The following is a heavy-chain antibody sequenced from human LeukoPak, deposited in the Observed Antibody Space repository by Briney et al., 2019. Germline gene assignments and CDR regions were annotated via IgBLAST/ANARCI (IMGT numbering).Heavy chain of an antibody. Sequence: ASVKVSCKASGYTFTSYYMHWVRQAPGQGLEWMGIINPSGGSTNYAQKFQGRVTITADESTSTAYMELSSLRSEDTAVYYCASGRITFGGPNYGFDPWGQGTLVTVSS. CDR1: GYTFTSYY. CDR2: INPSGGST. D-gene: IGHD3-16*01. CDR3: ASGRITFGGPNYGFDP. J-gene: IGHJ5*02. V-gene: IGHV1-46*01.